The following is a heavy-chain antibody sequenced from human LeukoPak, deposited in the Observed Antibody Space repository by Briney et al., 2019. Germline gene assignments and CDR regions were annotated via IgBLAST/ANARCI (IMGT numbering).Heavy chain of an antibody. CDR3: ARDLSQDIVVVPAAQPNWFDP. D-gene: IGHD2-2*01. CDR1: GFTFSSYW. CDR2: IKQDGREK. Sequence: PGGSLRLSCAASGFTFSSYWMSWVRQAPGKGLEGVANIKQDGREKYYVDYVKGRFTISRDNAKNSLYLQMNSLRAEDTAVYYCARDLSQDIVVVPAAQPNWFDPWGQGTLVTVSS. V-gene: IGHV3-7*01. J-gene: IGHJ5*02.